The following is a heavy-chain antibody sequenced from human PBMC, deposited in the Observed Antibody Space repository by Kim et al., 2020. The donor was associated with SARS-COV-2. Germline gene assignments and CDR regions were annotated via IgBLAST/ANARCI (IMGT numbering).Heavy chain of an antibody. V-gene: IGHV4-34*01. Sequence: SETLSLTCAVYGGSFSGYYWSWIRQPPGKGLEWIGEINHSGSTNYNPSLKSRVTISVDTSKNQFSLKLSSVTAADTAVYYCARTLYYGSGGGTFDYWGQGTLVTVSS. CDR3: ARTLYYGSGGGTFDY. CDR2: INHSGST. D-gene: IGHD3-10*01. CDR1: GGSFSGYY. J-gene: IGHJ4*02.